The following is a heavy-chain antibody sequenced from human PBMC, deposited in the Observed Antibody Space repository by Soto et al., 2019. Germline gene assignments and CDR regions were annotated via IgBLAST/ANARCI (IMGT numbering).Heavy chain of an antibody. CDR2: INGRSNYI. J-gene: IGHJ4*02. CDR1: GFTFSTYV. V-gene: IGHV3-21*01. CDR3: AREDGIVGTTSAFDY. D-gene: IGHD1-26*01. Sequence: GGSLRLSCAASGFTFSTYVMNWVRQTPGKGLEWVSSINGRSNYIYYADSVKGRFTISRDNAKNSLYLQMNGLRAEDTAVYYCAREDGIVGTTSAFDYWGQGTLVTVSS.